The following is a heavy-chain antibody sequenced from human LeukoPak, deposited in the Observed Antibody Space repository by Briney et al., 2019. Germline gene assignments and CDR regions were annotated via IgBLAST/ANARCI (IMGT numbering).Heavy chain of an antibody. D-gene: IGHD6-19*01. CDR2: IIPIFGTA. Sequence: ASVKVSCKASRGTFSSYAISWGPQAPGQGLEWMGGIIPIFGTANYAQKFQGRVTITTDESTSTAYMELSSLRSEDTAVYYCARAEQWLVGWFDPWGQGTLVTVSS. CDR1: RGTFSSYA. V-gene: IGHV1-69*05. CDR3: ARAEQWLVGWFDP. J-gene: IGHJ5*02.